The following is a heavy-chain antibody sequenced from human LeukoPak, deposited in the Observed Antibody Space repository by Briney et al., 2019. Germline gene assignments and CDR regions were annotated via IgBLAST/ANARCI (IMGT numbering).Heavy chain of an antibody. CDR3: ARFEATTVGMDV. V-gene: IGHV3-48*03. Sequence: GGSLRLSCAASGFTFSSYEMNWVRQAPGKGLEWVSYISSSGSTIYYADSVKGRFTISRDNAKNSLYLQMNSLRAEDTAVYYCARFEATTVGMDVWGKGTTVTVSS. J-gene: IGHJ6*03. D-gene: IGHD4-23*01. CDR1: GFTFSSYE. CDR2: ISSSGSTI.